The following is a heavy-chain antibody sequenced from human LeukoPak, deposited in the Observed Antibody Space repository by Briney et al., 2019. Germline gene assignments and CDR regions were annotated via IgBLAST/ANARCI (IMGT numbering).Heavy chain of an antibody. V-gene: IGHV4-59*01. CDR3: ARVLAAEGAFDI. Sequence: KASETLSLTCTVSGGSISSYYWSWIRPPPGKGLEWIGYIYYSWSTNYNPSLKSRVTISVDTSKNQVSLKLSSVTAADTAVYYCARVLAAEGAFDIWGQGTMVTVSS. J-gene: IGHJ3*02. CDR2: IYYSWST. D-gene: IGHD6-13*01. CDR1: GGSISSYY.